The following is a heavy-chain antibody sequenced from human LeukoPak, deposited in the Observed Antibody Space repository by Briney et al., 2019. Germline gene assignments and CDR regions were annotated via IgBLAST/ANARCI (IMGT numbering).Heavy chain of an antibody. V-gene: IGHV1-8*01. J-gene: IGHJ4*02. CDR1: GYTFTSYD. CDR3: ARSLFAPDYYDSSGYYSFDY. D-gene: IGHD3-22*01. Sequence: ASVKVSCKASGYTFTSYDINWVRQATGQGLEWMGWMNPNSGNTGYAQKFQGRVTMTRNTSISTAYMELSSLRSEDTAVYYCARSLFAPDYYDSSGYYSFDYWGQGTLVTVSS. CDR2: MNPNSGNT.